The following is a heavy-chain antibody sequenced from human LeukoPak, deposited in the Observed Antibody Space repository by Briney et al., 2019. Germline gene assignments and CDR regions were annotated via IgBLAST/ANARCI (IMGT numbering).Heavy chain of an antibody. D-gene: IGHD3-10*01. CDR2: IYYSGST. Sequence: LRLSCAASGFPFSSYGMHWIRQHPGKGLEWIGYIYYSGSTYYNPSLKSRVTISVDTSKNQFSLKLSSVTAADTAVYYCACDGSGSYSEAFHIWDQGTMVTVSS. CDR1: GFPFSSYG. V-gene: IGHV4-31*02. J-gene: IGHJ3*02. CDR3: ACDGSGSYSEAFHI.